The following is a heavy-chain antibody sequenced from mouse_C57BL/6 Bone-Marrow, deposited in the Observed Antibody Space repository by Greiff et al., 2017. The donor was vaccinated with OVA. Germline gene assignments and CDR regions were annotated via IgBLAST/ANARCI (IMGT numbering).Heavy chain of an antibody. V-gene: IGHV1-7*01. J-gene: IGHJ2*01. CDR1: GYTFTSYW. Sequence: VQLQQSGADLAKPRASVKLSCKASGYTFTSYWMHWVKQRPGQGLEWIGYINPSSGYTKYNQKFKDKATLTADKSSNTAYWQLSSLTYEDSAVYYCARDYGSSYEGYWGQGTTLTVSS. CDR3: ARDYGSSYEGY. CDR2: INPSSGYT. D-gene: IGHD1-1*01.